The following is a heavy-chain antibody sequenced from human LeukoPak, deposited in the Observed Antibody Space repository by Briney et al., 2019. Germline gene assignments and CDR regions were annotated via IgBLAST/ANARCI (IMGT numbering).Heavy chain of an antibody. Sequence: ASVKVSCKASGYTFTGYYMHWVRQAPGQGLEWMGRINPNSGGTNYAQKFQGRVTMTRDTSISTAYMELSRLRSDDTAVYYCARDLDRDYVWGSYRPYAFDIWGQGTMVTVSS. CDR3: ARDLDRDYVWGSYRPYAFDI. CDR2: INPNSGGT. CDR1: GYTFTGYY. J-gene: IGHJ3*02. D-gene: IGHD3-16*02. V-gene: IGHV1-2*06.